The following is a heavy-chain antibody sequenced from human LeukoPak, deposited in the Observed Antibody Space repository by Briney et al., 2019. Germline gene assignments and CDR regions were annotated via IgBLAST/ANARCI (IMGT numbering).Heavy chain of an antibody. V-gene: IGHV4-59*01. J-gene: IGHJ4*02. CDR2: IYYSGST. CDR1: GGSISSYY. Sequence: SETLSLTCTVSGGSISSYYWSWIRQPPGKGLDWIGYIYYSGSTNYNPSLKSRVTISVDTSKNQFSLKLSSVTAADTAVYYCARGQDYGDYEGYWGQGTLVTVSS. D-gene: IGHD4-17*01. CDR3: ARGQDYGDYEGY.